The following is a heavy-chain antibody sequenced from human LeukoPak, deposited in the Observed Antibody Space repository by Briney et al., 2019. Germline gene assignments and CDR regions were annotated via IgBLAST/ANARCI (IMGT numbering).Heavy chain of an antibody. CDR2: IYHSGST. Sequence: SETLSLTCNVSGGSINRYFWSWIRQPPGKGLEWIGYIYHSGSTKYNPSLMSRVTMSIDTSKNQFSLKLSSVTAADTAVYYCARGYYYFDYWGQGILVTVSS. V-gene: IGHV4-59*01. D-gene: IGHD1-1*01. J-gene: IGHJ4*02. CDR3: ARGYYYFDY. CDR1: GGSINRYF.